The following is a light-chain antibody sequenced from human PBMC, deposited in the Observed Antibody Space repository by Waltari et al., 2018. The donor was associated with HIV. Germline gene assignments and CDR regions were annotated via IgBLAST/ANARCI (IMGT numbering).Light chain of an antibody. J-gene: IGLJ3*02. V-gene: IGLV1-44*01. CDR1: SSNIGSDT. CDR3: AAWDDTLNGPV. Sequence: SVLTQPPSASGPPGQSVTISCSGSSSNIGSDTLNWYQHLPGTAPKLLIYRNNERPSGVPDRFSGSKSGTSASLAISGLQSEDEADYYCAAWDDTLNGPVFGGGTKLTVL. CDR2: RNN.